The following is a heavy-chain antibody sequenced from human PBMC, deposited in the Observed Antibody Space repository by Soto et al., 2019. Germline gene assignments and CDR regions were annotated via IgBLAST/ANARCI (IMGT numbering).Heavy chain of an antibody. Sequence: PSETLSLTCTVSGGSISSSSYYWGWIRQPPGKGLEWIGSIYYSGSTYYNPSLKSRVTISVDTSKNQFSLKLSSVTAADTAVYYCAVNWNDFDYWGQGTLVTLSA. CDR3: AVNWNDFDY. J-gene: IGHJ4*02. CDR1: GGSISSSSYY. V-gene: IGHV4-39*01. D-gene: IGHD1-1*01. CDR2: IYYSGST.